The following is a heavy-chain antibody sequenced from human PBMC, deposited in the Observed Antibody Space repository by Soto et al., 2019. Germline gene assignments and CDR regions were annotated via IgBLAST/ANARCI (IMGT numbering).Heavy chain of an antibody. CDR1: GFTVSNSY. Sequence: EVQVVESGGGLVQSGGSLTLSCAASGFTVSNSYMSWVRQAPGKGLEWVSAIYSGGSTYYADSVKGRFTISRDNSRNTLFLQMHSLRAEHTAVYFCSRCVGSASYCCSFASWGQGSPVTVSS. D-gene: IGHD2-15*01. V-gene: IGHV3-66*01. J-gene: IGHJ4*02. CDR3: SRCVGSASYCCSFAS. CDR2: IYSGGST.